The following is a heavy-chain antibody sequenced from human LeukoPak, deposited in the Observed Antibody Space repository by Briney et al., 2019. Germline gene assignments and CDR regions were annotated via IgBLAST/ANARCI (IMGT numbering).Heavy chain of an antibody. Sequence: ASVKVSCKASGYTFTGYYIHWVRQAPGQGLEWMGCIKPNNGDTNSAQNFQGRVTLTRDTSISTAHMELSSLRPDDTAVYFCARAGPGLVARLWGQGTLVTVSS. CDR3: ARAGPGLVARL. D-gene: IGHD6-6*01. CDR2: IKPNNGDT. V-gene: IGHV1-2*02. CDR1: GYTFTGYY. J-gene: IGHJ4*02.